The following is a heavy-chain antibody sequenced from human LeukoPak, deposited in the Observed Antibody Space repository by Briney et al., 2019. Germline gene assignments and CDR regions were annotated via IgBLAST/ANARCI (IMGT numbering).Heavy chain of an antibody. CDR3: AKQSLYDSSGHFHY. Sequence: GGSLRLSCAASGFTFSSYAMTWVRQAPGKGLEWVSTITGSGGHTYYADSVKGRFTISRDNSKNTLFLRMNSLRAEDTAVYFCAKQSLYDSSGHFHYWGQGTLVTVSS. D-gene: IGHD3-22*01. CDR2: ITGSGGHT. J-gene: IGHJ4*02. CDR1: GFTFSSYA. V-gene: IGHV3-23*01.